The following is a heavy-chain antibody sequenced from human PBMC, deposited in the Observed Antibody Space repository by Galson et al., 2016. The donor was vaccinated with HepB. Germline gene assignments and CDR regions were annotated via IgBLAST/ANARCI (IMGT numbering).Heavy chain of an antibody. CDR1: GFTFGDYA. V-gene: IGHV3-23*03. CDR3: AEEGSGYTSVYNDGLDL. D-gene: IGHD5-24*01. J-gene: IGHJ3*01. CDR2: IYTGDKT. Sequence: SLRLSCAASGFTFGDYAMSWFRQAPGRGLEWISVIYTGDKTIYADSVEGRFTFSRDTSTNTLYLQMNSRSAEDTAVYFCAEEGSGYTSVYNDGLDLWGQGTMVTVSS.